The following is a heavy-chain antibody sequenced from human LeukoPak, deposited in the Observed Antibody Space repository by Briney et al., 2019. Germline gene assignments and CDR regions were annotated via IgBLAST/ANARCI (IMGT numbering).Heavy chain of an antibody. J-gene: IGHJ4*02. D-gene: IGHD3-22*01. CDR3: ASPTHDYYDSSGYYTFDY. Sequence: PSETLSLTCTVSGGSISSSSYYWGWIRQPPGKGLEWIVSIYYSGSTYYNPSLKSRVTISVDTSKNQFSLKLSSVTAADTAVYYCASPTHDYYDSSGYYTFDYWGQGTLVTVSS. V-gene: IGHV4-39*01. CDR2: IYYSGST. CDR1: GGSISSSSYY.